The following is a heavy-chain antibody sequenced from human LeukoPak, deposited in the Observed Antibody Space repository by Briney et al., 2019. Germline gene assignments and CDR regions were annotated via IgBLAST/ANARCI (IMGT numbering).Heavy chain of an antibody. J-gene: IGHJ6*03. V-gene: IGHV7-4-1*02. Sequence: GASVKVSCKASGYTFTSYAMNWVRQAPGQGLEWMGWINTNTGDPTYAQGFTGRFVFSLDTSVSTAYLQISSLKAEDTAVYYCARAMGYKIAVAPLYYYYYYMDVWGKGTTVTVSS. CDR2: INTNTGDP. CDR3: ARAMGYKIAVAPLYYYYYYMDV. D-gene: IGHD6-19*01. CDR1: GYTFTSYA.